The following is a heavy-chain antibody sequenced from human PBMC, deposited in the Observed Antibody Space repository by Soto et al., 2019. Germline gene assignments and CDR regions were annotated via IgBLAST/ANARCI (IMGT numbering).Heavy chain of an antibody. CDR3: AKGRIAVAAPYNWFDP. V-gene: IGHV3-23*01. CDR1: GFTYSSYA. Sequence: EVKLLESGGGLVQPGGSLRLSCVASGFTYSSYAMSWVRQAPGKGLEWVSTITGGADNTNYADSVKGRFTISRDNSKNPLSLQMNRLRIEDTAGYHCAKGRIAVAAPYNWFDPWGQGTLVTVSS. CDR2: ITGGADNT. D-gene: IGHD6-19*01. J-gene: IGHJ5*02.